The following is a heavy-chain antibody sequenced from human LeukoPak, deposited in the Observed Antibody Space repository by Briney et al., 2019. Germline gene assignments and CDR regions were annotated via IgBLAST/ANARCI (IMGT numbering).Heavy chain of an antibody. J-gene: IGHJ6*02. D-gene: IGHD2-2*01. V-gene: IGHV1-2*02. CDR1: GYTFTDYY. CDR3: ARGGDIVVVPAAPPDYYYGMDV. Sequence: ASVKVSCKASGYTFTDYYMHWVRQAPGQGLEWMGWLNPNSGDTNYAQKFQGRVSMTRDTSISTAYMDLSDLRSDDTAVYYCARGGDIVVVPAAPPDYYYGMDVWGQGTTVTVSS. CDR2: LNPNSGDT.